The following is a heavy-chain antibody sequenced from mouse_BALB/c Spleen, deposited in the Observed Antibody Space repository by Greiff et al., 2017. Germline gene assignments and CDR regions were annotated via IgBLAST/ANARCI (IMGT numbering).Heavy chain of an antibody. CDR2: ISYSGST. Sequence: EVMLVESGPGLVKPSQSLSLTCTVTGYSITSDYAWNWIRQFPGNKLEWMGYISYSGSTSYNPSLKSRISITRDTSKNQFFLQLNSVTTEDTATYYCARGNYVPYAMDYWGQGTSVTVSS. V-gene: IGHV3-2*02. CDR3: ARGNYVPYAMDY. J-gene: IGHJ4*01. D-gene: IGHD2-1*01. CDR1: GYSITSDYA.